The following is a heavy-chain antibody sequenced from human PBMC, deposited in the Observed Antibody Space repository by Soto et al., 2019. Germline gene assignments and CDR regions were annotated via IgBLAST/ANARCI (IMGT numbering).Heavy chain of an antibody. CDR2: VTGSDVST. Sequence: PGGSLRLSCVVSGDSFSSYVMNWVRQAPGKGLEWVSGVTGSDVSTWYADSVKGRFSISRDNSKNTLFLQMNSLRAEDTGVYFCVKSKSGSYFAAFDIWGQGTMVTVSS. CDR3: VKSKSGSYFAAFDI. V-gene: IGHV3-23*01. CDR1: GDSFSSYV. J-gene: IGHJ3*02. D-gene: IGHD1-26*01.